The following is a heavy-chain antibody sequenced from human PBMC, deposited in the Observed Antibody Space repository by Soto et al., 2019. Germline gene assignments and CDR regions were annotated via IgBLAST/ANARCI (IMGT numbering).Heavy chain of an antibody. J-gene: IGHJ4*02. V-gene: IGHV4-59*01. CDR1: GGSISSYY. CDR2: IYYSGST. CDR3: ARSEMATVPFDY. D-gene: IGHD4-4*01. Sequence: QVQLQESGPGLVKPSETLSLTCTVSGGSISSYYWSWIRQPPGKGLEWIGYIYYSGSTNYNPSLKSRVTISVDTSKNRFSLKLSSVTAADTAVYYCARSEMATVPFDYWGQGTLVTVSS.